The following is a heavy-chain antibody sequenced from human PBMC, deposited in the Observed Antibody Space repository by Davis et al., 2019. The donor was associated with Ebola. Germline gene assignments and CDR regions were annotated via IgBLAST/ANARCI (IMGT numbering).Heavy chain of an antibody. CDR1: GYTFTKYD. D-gene: IGHD3-16*02. CDR2: MNPNSGNT. V-gene: IGHV1-8*01. Sequence: ASVKVSCKASGYTFTKYDIAWVRQASGQGLEWMGWMNPNSGNTGYAQKFQGRVTMTRNTSINTAYMQLSSLRSEDSAVYHCAREIKRAVQGSFFENWGQGTLVTVSS. CDR3: AREIKRAVQGSFFEN. J-gene: IGHJ4*02.